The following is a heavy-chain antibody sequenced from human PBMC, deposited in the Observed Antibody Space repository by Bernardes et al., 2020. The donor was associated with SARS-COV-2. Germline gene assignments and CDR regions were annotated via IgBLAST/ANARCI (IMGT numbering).Heavy chain of an antibody. J-gene: IGHJ3*02. CDR2: TYYRSKWYN. Sequence: SQTLSLTCAISGDSVSSNSAAWNWIRQSPSRGLEWLGRTYYRSKWYNDYAVSVKSRITINPDTSKNQFSLQLNSVTPEDTAVYYCARDRQGYYCTNGVCYSSSPLDAFDIWGQGTMVTVSS. D-gene: IGHD2-8*01. V-gene: IGHV6-1*01. CDR1: GDSVSSNSAA. CDR3: ARDRQGYYCTNGVCYSSSPLDAFDI.